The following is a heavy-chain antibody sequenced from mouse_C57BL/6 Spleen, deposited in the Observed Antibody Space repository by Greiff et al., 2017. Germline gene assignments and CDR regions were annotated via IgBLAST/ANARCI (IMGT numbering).Heavy chain of an antibody. CDR2: IRSKSSNYAT. J-gene: IGHJ4*01. D-gene: IGHD2-2*01. V-gene: IGHV10-3*01. CDR3: VRDRGYDGMDY. Sequence: EVKLLESGGGLVQPKGSLTLSCAASGFTFTTYAMHWVRQAPGKGLEWVDRIRSKSSNYATYYADSVKDRFTISRDDSQSMLYLQMNNLKTEDTAMYYCVRDRGYDGMDYWGQGTSVTVSS. CDR1: GFTFTTYA.